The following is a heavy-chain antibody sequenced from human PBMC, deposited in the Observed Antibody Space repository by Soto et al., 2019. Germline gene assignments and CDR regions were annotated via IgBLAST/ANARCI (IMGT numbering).Heavy chain of an antibody. J-gene: IGHJ5*02. D-gene: IGHD2-15*01. CDR3: ARDRVWEDCSGGSCDSWSDP. Sequence: SVNVSCTASCYSFTSYGISRVRQAPVQGLEWMGWISAYNGNTNYAQKLQGRVTMTTDTSTSTAYMELRSLRSDDTAVYYCARDRVWEDCSGGSCDSWSDPRGQGTQVTV. CDR2: ISAYNGNT. CDR1: CYSFTSYG. V-gene: IGHV1-18*01.